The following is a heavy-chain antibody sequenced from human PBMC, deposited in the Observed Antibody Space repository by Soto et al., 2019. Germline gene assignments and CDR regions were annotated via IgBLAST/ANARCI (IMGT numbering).Heavy chain of an antibody. Sequence: GASVKVSCKASGYTFTSYDVNWVRQATGQGLEWMGWMNPNSGNTGYAQKFQGRVTMTRNTSISTAYMELSSLRSEDTAVYYCARGRYCSGGSCYQYYFDYWGQGTLVTVSS. CDR1: GYTFTSYD. CDR3: ARGRYCSGGSCYQYYFDY. J-gene: IGHJ4*02. CDR2: MNPNSGNT. V-gene: IGHV1-8*01. D-gene: IGHD2-15*01.